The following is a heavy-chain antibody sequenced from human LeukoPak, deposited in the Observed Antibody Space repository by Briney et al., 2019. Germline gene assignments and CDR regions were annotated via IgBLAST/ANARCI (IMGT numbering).Heavy chain of an antibody. Sequence: PGGSLRLSCAASGFIFSNHAMTWVRQAPGKGLEWVAFIRYDGSNKYYADSVKGRFTISRDNSKNTLYLQMNSLRAEDTAVYYCAKQKGYCSSTSCSVLTKYYMDVWGKGTTVTVSS. J-gene: IGHJ6*03. CDR2: IRYDGSNK. V-gene: IGHV3-30*02. CDR1: GFIFSNHA. D-gene: IGHD2-2*01. CDR3: AKQKGYCSSTSCSVLTKYYMDV.